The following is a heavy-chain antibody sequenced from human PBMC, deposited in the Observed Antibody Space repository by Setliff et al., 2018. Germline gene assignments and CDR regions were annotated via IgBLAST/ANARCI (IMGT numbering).Heavy chain of an antibody. D-gene: IGHD3-22*01. V-gene: IGHV3-7*01. Sequence: PGGSLRLSCAASGFTFSSYWMSWVRQAPGKGLEWVANIKQDGSEKYYVDSVKGRFTISRDNAKNSLYLQMNSLRAEDTAVYYCRILLHYYDSSGYSYYFDYWGQGTLVTVSS. CDR2: IKQDGSEK. CDR3: RILLHYYDSSGYSYYFDY. J-gene: IGHJ4*02. CDR1: GFTFSSYW.